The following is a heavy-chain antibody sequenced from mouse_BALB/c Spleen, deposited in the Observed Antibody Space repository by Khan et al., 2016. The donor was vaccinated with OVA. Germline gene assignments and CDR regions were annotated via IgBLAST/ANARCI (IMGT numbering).Heavy chain of an antibody. V-gene: IGHV1S137*01. Sequence: QVQLKQSGAELVRPGVSVKISCKGSGYTFPDYAMHWVKQRHAKSLEWIGGISTYYGDASSNQKFKGKATMTVDKSSSTAYMELACLTSEDSAIYCCARPSKATAMDYWGQGTSVTVSS. J-gene: IGHJ4*01. CDR3: ARPSKATAMDY. CDR2: ISTYYGDA. CDR1: GYTFPDYA.